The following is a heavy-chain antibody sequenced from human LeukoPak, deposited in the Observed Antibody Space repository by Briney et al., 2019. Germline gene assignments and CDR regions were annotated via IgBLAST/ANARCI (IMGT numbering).Heavy chain of an antibody. D-gene: IGHD2-2*02. J-gene: IGHJ4*02. V-gene: IGHV3-23*01. Sequence: GGPLRLLHAPSWLPFKIYAKIYLRHPPEKTLEWFAGISGCGGSTYYADSVKGRFTISRDNSKNTVYLQMDSLRAEDTAVYYWAKEVHTWAGGYFGFWGQRTLVTVSS. CDR2: ISGCGGST. CDR3: AKEVHTWAGGYFGF. CDR1: WLPFKIYA.